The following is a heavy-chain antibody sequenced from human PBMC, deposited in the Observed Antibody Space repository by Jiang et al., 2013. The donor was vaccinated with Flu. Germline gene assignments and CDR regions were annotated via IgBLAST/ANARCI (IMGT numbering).Heavy chain of an antibody. CDR1: GGSFSGSY. V-gene: IGHV4-34*01. D-gene: IGHD3-10*01. J-gene: IGHJ6*02. CDR2: INHSGGT. Sequence: LLKPSETLSLTCAVYGGSFSGSYWSWIRQPPGKGLEWIGEINHSGGTNYNPSLRSRVTISVDTSKNQFSLTLNSVTAADTAVYYCARIYQMVLNNYYDVDVWGQGTTVTVSS. CDR3: ARIYQMVLNNYYDVDV.